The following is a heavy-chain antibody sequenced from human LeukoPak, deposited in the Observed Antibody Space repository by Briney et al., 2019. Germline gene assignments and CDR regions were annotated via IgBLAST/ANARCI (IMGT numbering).Heavy chain of an antibody. D-gene: IGHD3-22*01. CDR1: GGSISSYY. CDR2: IYTSGST. V-gene: IGHV4-4*07. CDR3: ARTYYYDSSGYYYLYYFDY. Sequence: PSETLSLTCTVSGGSISSYYWSWIRQPAGKGLEWIGRIYTSGSTNYNPSLKSRVTMSVDTSKNQFSLKLSSVTAADTAVYYCARTYYYDSSGYYYLYYFDYWGQGTLVTVSS. J-gene: IGHJ4*02.